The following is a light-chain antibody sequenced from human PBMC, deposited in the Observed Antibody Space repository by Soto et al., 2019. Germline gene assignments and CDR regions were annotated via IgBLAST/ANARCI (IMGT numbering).Light chain of an antibody. J-gene: IGKJ5*01. Sequence: EIVMTQSPLTLPVTPGEPASISCRASQSLANSFIAWYQQKPGQAPRLLIYDTSSRASGIPDRFSGSGSGTDFTLTISRLETEDFAVFYCQQYGTSEIIFGQGTRLEIK. CDR3: QQYGTSEII. V-gene: IGKV3-20*01. CDR1: QSLANSF. CDR2: DTS.